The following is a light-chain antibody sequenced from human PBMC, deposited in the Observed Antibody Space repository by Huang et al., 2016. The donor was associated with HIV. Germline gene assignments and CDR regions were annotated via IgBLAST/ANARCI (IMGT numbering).Light chain of an antibody. CDR2: DAS. CDR3: QQRSNWHPLS. Sequence: EIVLTQSPATLSLSPGERATLSCRASQSVSSYLARYQQKPGQAPRLLIYDASNRATGIPARFSGSGPGTDFTLTISSLEPEDFAVYYCQQRSNWHPLSFGGGTKVEMK. CDR1: QSVSSY. V-gene: IGKV3D-11*02. J-gene: IGKJ4*01.